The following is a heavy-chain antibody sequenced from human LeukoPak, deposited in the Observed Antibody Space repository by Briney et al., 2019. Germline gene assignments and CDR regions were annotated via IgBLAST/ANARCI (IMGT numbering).Heavy chain of an antibody. Sequence: GGSLRLSCAASRFTFSSSAMSWVRQAPGKGLEWVSAISGSGGSTYYADSVKGRFTISRDNSKNTLYLQMNSLRAEDTAVYYCAKLVSGYTYAEYFQHWGQGTLVTVSS. V-gene: IGHV3-23*01. J-gene: IGHJ1*01. D-gene: IGHD3-22*01. CDR3: AKLVSGYTYAEYFQH. CDR1: RFTFSSSA. CDR2: ISGSGGST.